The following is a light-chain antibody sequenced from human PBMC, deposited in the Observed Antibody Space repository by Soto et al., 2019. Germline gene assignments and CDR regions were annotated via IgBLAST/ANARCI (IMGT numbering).Light chain of an antibody. CDR2: KDS. Sequence: SYELTQPSSVSVSPGQTARITCSGDVLAKKYARWFQQKPGQAPVLVIYKDSERPSGIPERFSGSSSGTTVTLTISGAQVEDEADYYCQSQDSSLSGSVFGGGTKLTVL. J-gene: IGLJ2*01. CDR1: VLAKKY. CDR3: QSQDSSLSGSV. V-gene: IGLV3-27*01.